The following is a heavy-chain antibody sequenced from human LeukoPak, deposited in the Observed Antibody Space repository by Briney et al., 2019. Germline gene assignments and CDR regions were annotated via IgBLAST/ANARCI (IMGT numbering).Heavy chain of an antibody. CDR2: IYYSGST. CDR3: ARQTVVVATLDY. V-gene: IGHV4-39*01. J-gene: IGHJ4*02. Sequence: PSETLSLTCTVSGGSNSSSSYYWGWIRQPPGKGLEWIGSIYYSGSTYYNPSLKSRVTISVDTSKNQFSLKLSSVTAPDTAVYYCARQTVVVATLDYWGQGTLVTVSS. CDR1: GGSNSSSSYY. D-gene: IGHD2-15*01.